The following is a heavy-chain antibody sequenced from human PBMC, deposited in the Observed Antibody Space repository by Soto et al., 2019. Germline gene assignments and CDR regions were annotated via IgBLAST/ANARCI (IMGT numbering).Heavy chain of an antibody. J-gene: IGHJ6*04. CDR1: SGSISSSNW. D-gene: IGHD3-3*01. Sequence: SETLSLTCAVSSGSISSSNWWSWVRQPPGKGLEWIGEIYHSGSTNYNPSLKSRVTISVDKSKNQFSLKLSSVTAADTAVYYCASRYDFWSGPQLDVWGKGTTVTVSS. CDR3: ASRYDFWSGPQLDV. V-gene: IGHV4-4*02. CDR2: IYHSGST.